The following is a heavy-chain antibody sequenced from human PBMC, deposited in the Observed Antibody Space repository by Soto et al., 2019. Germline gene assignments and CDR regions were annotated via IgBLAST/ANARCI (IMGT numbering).Heavy chain of an antibody. J-gene: IGHJ4*02. CDR3: ARGPYSSSWYGVSYYFDY. V-gene: IGHV4-38-2*01. CDR1: AYSISSGYY. D-gene: IGHD6-13*01. Sequence: PSETLSLTCAVSAYSISSGYYWGWIRQPPGKGLEWIGYIYHSGSTYYNPSLKSRVTISVDRSKNQFSLKLSSVTAADTAVYYCARGPYSSSWYGVSYYFDYWGQGTLVTVSS. CDR2: IYHSGST.